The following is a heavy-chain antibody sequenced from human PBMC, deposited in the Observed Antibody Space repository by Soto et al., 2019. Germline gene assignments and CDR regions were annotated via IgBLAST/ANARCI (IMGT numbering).Heavy chain of an antibody. CDR1: GFTFSSYA. Sequence: PGGSLRLSCAASGFTFSSYAMSWVRQAPGKGLEWVSAISGSGGSTYYADSVKGRFTISRDNSKNTLYLQMNSLRAEDTAAYYCAKVIEVSGTTVPFDYWGQGTLVTVSS. V-gene: IGHV3-23*01. D-gene: IGHD1-7*01. CDR3: AKVIEVSGTTVPFDY. CDR2: ISGSGGST. J-gene: IGHJ4*02.